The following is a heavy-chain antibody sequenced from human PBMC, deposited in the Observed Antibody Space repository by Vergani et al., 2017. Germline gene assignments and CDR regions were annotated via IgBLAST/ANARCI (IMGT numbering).Heavy chain of an antibody. CDR1: GFIFNNAW. J-gene: IGHJ4*02. V-gene: IGHV3-15*01. Sequence: EVQLVESGGGLVKPGGSLRLSCEASGFIFNNAWMSWVRQAPGKGLEYIGRIKSVSDGETRDYAAPVKGRFNISRDDSKNKVYLQMNSLKIEDTGVYYCPLGPGNRGFDYWGQGTLVTVSS. CDR3: PLGPGNRGFDY. CDR2: IKSVSDGETR. D-gene: IGHD1-14*01.